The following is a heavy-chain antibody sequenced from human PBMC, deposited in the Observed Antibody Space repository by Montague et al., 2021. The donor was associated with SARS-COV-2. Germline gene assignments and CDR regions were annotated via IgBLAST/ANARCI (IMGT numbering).Heavy chain of an antibody. Sequence: PALVKPIQTLTLTCTFSGSSLSTSGLCVSWIRQPPGKALEWLTLIDWDDDKYYSTSLKTRLTISKDTSKNQVVLTMTNMDPVDTATYYCARSYGTTVVTRAFDYWGQGTLVTVSS. CDR3: ARSYGTTVVTRAFDY. D-gene: IGHD4-23*01. CDR1: GSSLSTSGLC. J-gene: IGHJ4*02. V-gene: IGHV2-70*01. CDR2: IDWDDDK.